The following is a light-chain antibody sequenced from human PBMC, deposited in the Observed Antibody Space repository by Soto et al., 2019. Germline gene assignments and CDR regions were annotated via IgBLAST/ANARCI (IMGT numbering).Light chain of an antibody. Sequence: EIVLTQSPGTLSLSPGERATLSCRASQSVVSNYLAWYQQKPGQAPRLLIYGTTSRATGIPDRFSGSGSGTDFTLIISRLEPEDFAVYYCQQYGTSPRAFGQGTRVEIK. CDR3: QQYGTSPRA. CDR2: GTT. J-gene: IGKJ1*01. V-gene: IGKV3-20*01. CDR1: QSVVSNY.